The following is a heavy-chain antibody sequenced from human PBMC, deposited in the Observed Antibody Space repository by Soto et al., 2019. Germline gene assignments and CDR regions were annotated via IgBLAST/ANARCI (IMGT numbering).Heavy chain of an antibody. J-gene: IGHJ4*02. CDR1: GGYLSSSNYH. Sequence: ETLSVTCTVEGGYLSSSNYHWGSIRQHQGKGLEWRGNIFYGGGSGVAYYSPSLKCRVTISVDTSKNQFSLNMRSFTAADTAVYCCARRGGGDSLFDTWGQGKLVTVSS. CDR3: ARRGGGDSLFDT. D-gene: IGHD4-17*01. CDR2: IFYGGGSGVA. V-gene: IGHV4-39*01.